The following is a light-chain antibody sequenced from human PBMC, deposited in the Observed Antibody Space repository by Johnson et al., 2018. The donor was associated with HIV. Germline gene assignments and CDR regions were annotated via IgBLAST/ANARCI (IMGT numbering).Light chain of an antibody. V-gene: IGLV1-51*02. CDR3: GTWDTSLSAGGF. CDR1: SSNIGNNY. Sequence: QSVLTQPPSVSAAPGQKVTISCSGSSSNIGNNYVSWYQQLPGTAPKLLIYENTKRPSGIPDRFSGSKSGPSATLGITGLQTGDEADYYCGTWDTSLSAGGFFGTGTKVTVL. CDR2: ENT. J-gene: IGLJ1*01.